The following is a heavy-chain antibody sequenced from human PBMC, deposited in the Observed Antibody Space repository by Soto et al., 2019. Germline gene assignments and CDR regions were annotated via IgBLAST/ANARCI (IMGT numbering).Heavy chain of an antibody. D-gene: IGHD3-3*01. V-gene: IGHV1-18*01. J-gene: IGHJ4*02. CDR3: ARTSLWSGYYKPGFDY. Sequence: ASVKVSCKASGYTFTSYGISWVRQAPGQGLEWMGWISAYNGNTNYAQKLQGRVTMTTDTSTSTAYMELSSLRSEDTAVYYCARTSLWSGYYKPGFDYWGQGTLVTVSS. CDR1: GYTFTSYG. CDR2: ISAYNGNT.